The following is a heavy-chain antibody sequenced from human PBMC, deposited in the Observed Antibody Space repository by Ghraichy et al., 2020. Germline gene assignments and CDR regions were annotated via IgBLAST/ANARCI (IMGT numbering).Heavy chain of an antibody. J-gene: IGHJ6*03. V-gene: IGHV4-34*01. CDR2: INHSGST. CDR1: GGSFSGYY. Sequence: SETLSLTCAVYGGSFSGYYWSWIRQPPGKGLEWIGEINHSGSTNYNPSLKSRVTISVDTSKNQFSLKLSSVTAADTAVYYCARGRSIAARRVRSGYYYYYMDVWGKGTTVTVSS. CDR3: ARGRSIAARRVRSGYYYYYMDV. D-gene: IGHD6-6*01.